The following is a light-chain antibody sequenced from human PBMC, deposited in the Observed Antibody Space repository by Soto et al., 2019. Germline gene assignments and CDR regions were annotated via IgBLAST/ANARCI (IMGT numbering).Light chain of an antibody. CDR2: DVT. Sequence: QSALTQPASVSGSPGQSITISCTGISSDVGGFNYVSWYQQHPGKAPKLMIYDVTNRPSGVSYRFSGSKSGNTASLTISGLQAEDEADYYCNSYTNSSTYVFGTGTKRTVL. J-gene: IGLJ1*01. CDR3: NSYTNSSTYV. CDR1: SSDVGGFNY. V-gene: IGLV2-14*03.